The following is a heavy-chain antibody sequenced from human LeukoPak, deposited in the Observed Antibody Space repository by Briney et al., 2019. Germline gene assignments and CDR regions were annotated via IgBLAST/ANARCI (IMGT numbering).Heavy chain of an antibody. CDR1: GFTFSSYA. V-gene: IGHV3-23*01. Sequence: GGSLRLSCAASGFTFSSYAMNWVRQAPGKGLEWVAGISSSDRTFHAESVKGRFTISRDKSKDTLYLQMNSLRAEDTAVYYCAKDATASPYFHWFDNWGQGTQVIVSS. CDR2: ISSSDRT. J-gene: IGHJ4*02. CDR3: AKDATASPYFHWFDN. D-gene: IGHD3-9*01.